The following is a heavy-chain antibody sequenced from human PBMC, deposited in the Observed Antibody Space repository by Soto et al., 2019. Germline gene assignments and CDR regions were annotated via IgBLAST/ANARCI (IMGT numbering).Heavy chain of an antibody. D-gene: IGHD2-2*01. V-gene: IGHV4-39*01. Sequence: SETLSLTCSVSGGSITSTIDYWGWIRQSPGKGLEWIGNIYYDGSTFYNPSLKSRVTISVDTSKRQFSLRVSSVTAADKAVYYCARRGSASWRKWFDSWGHRTLVTLSS. CDR1: GGSITSTIDY. J-gene: IGHJ5*01. CDR3: ARRGSASWRKWFDS. CDR2: IYYDGST.